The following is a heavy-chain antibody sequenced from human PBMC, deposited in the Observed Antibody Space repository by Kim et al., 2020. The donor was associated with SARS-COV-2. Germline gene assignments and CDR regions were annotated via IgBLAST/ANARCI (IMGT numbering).Heavy chain of an antibody. V-gene: IGHV1-2*02. Sequence: ASVKVSCKVSGYNFNDHYIHGVRQAPGQGLEWMGWINPNGGETKYAEKFHGKASMTRDMSTNTAYVELYSLSFDDTAVYYCARDSDPDYWGQGTLVTVSS. CDR2: INPNGGET. J-gene: IGHJ4*02. CDR3: ARDSDPDY. CDR1: GYNFNDHY.